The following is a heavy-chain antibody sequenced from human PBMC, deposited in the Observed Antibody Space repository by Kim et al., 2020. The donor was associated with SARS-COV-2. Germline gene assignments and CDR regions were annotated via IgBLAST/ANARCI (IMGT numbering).Heavy chain of an antibody. V-gene: IGHV5-51*01. Sequence: GESLKISCKGSGYSFTSYWIGWVRQMPGKGLEWMGIIYPGDSDTRYSPSFQGQVTISADKSISTAYLQWSSLKASDTAMYYCARRGYDYVWGSYRYVDYWGQGTLVTVSS. CDR2: IYPGDSDT. J-gene: IGHJ4*02. CDR3: ARRGYDYVWGSYRYVDY. CDR1: GYSFTSYW. D-gene: IGHD3-16*02.